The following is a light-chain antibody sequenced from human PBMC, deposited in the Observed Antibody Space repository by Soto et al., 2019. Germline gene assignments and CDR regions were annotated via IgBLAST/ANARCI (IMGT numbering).Light chain of an antibody. CDR3: SSYTRSTFYV. CDR1: SSDVGSYNL. J-gene: IGLJ1*01. Sequence: QSVLTQPASVSGSPGQSITISCTGTSSDVGSYNLVSWYQQQPGKAPKLMIYEGSKRPSGVSNRFSGSKSGNTASLTISGLQAEDEADYYCSSYTRSTFYVFGTGTKLTVL. CDR2: EGS. V-gene: IGLV2-14*02.